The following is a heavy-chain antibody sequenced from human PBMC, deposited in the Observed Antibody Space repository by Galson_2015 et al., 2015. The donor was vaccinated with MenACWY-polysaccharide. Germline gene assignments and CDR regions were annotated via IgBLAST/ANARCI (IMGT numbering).Heavy chain of an antibody. CDR3: ARDVYSNYYYYYGMDV. CDR1: GFTFSSYS. V-gene: IGHV3-48*01. CDR2: ISSSSSTI. J-gene: IGHJ6*02. D-gene: IGHD4-11*01. Sequence: SLRLSCAASGFTFSSYSMNWVRQAPGKGLEWVSYISSSSSTIYYADSVKGRFTISRDNAKNSLYLQMNSLRAEDTAVYYCARDVYSNYYYYYGMDVWGQGTTVTVSS.